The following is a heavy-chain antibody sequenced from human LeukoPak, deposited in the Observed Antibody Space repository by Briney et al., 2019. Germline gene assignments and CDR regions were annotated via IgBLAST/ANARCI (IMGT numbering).Heavy chain of an antibody. V-gene: IGHV3-23*01. CDR3: AKTDFDLLDY. CDR2: ISGSGGSA. Sequence: GGSLRLSCAASGFTFSSYAMSWVRQAPGKGLEWVSAISGSGGSAYYADSVKGRFTISRDNSKNTLYLQMNSLRVEDTAVYFCAKTDFDLLDYWGQGTLVTVSS. CDR1: GFTFSSYA. D-gene: IGHD3/OR15-3a*01. J-gene: IGHJ4*02.